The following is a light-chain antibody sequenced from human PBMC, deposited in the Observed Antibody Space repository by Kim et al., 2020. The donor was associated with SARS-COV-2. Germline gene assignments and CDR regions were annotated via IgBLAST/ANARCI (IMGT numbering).Light chain of an antibody. CDR3: QTWGTGIRV. CDR2: VDNDGSH. V-gene: IGLV4-69*01. Sequence: QPVLTQSPSASASLGASVKLTCTLSSGHSSYAIAWHQQQPEKGPRYLMKVDNDGSHFKGDGIPDRFSGSSSGAERYLTISSLQSEDEADYYCQTWGTGIRVFGGGTKLTVL. CDR1: SGHSSYA. J-gene: IGLJ3*02.